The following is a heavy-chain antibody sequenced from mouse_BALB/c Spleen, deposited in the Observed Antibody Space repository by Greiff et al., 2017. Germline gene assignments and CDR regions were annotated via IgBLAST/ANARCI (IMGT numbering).Heavy chain of an antibody. Sequence: VQLKESGPELVKPGASVKMSCKASGYTFTSYVMHWVKQKPGQGLEWIGYINPYNDGTKYNEKFKGKATLTSDKSSSTAYMELSSLTSEDSAVYYCAREIGLGITTDDYWGQGTTLTVSS. CDR2: INPYNDGT. J-gene: IGHJ2*01. V-gene: IGHV1-14*01. CDR1: GYTFTSYV. D-gene: IGHD1-1*01. CDR3: AREIGLGITTDDY.